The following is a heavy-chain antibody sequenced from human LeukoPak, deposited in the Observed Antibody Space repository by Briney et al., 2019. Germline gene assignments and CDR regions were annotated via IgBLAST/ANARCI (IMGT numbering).Heavy chain of an antibody. D-gene: IGHD3-22*01. Sequence: QPGGSLRLSCAASGFTFSNYWIHWVRQAPGMGPVWVSRINGDGSDTIYADSVKGRFTLSRDNAKNMLYLQMNSLRAEDTAVYYCAKVVMEDYYDSSGGRGFDYWGQGTLVTVSS. CDR2: INGDGSDT. V-gene: IGHV3-74*01. CDR1: GFTFSNYW. J-gene: IGHJ4*02. CDR3: AKVVMEDYYDSSGGRGFDY.